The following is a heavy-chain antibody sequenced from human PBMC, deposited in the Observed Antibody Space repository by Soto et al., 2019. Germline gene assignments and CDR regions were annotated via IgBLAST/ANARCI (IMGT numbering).Heavy chain of an antibody. CDR1: GGSISSGGYS. J-gene: IGHJ3*01. D-gene: IGHD4-17*01. V-gene: IGHV4-30-2*01. CDR3: ARHSTYGGTEGSAFDR. Sequence: PSETLSLTCAVSGGSISSGGYSWSWIRQPPGKGLEWIGYMYHSGSTYYNPSLKSRVTISIDRSKNQFSLKLSSVTAADTAVYYCARHSTYGGTEGSAFDRWGQETMVTVSS. CDR2: MYHSGST.